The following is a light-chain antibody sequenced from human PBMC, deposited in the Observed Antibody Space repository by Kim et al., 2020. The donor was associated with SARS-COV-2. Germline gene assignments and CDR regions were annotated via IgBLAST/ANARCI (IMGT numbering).Light chain of an antibody. J-gene: IGLJ3*02. CDR3: SSYTSSSTGV. CDR1: SSDVGVYNY. CDR2: DVS. Sequence: QSITISCSGTSSDVGVYNYVSWYQQHPGKAPKLRIYDVSNRPSGVSNRFSGSKSGNTASLTISGLQAEDESDYYCSSYTSSSTGVFGGGTQLTFL. V-gene: IGLV2-14*03.